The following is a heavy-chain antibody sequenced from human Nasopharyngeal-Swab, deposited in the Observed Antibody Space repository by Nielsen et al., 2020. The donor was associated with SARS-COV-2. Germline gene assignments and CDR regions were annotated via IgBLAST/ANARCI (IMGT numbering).Heavy chain of an antibody. Sequence: GESLQISCTASGVTFSSYAVNWVRQAPGKGLEWASTITGNGGSAYYADSVKGRFTISRDNSKNTVYLQTNSLRAEDTAVYYCAILVDYWGHGTLVTVSS. D-gene: IGHD2-21*01. V-gene: IGHV3-23*01. CDR3: AILVDY. CDR1: GVTFSSYA. CDR2: ITGNGGSA. J-gene: IGHJ4*01.